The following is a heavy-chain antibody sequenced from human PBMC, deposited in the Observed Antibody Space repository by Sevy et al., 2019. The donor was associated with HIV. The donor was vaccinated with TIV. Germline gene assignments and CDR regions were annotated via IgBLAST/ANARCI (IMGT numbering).Heavy chain of an antibody. CDR2: ISWNSGRI. CDR1: GFTFHDYA. J-gene: IGHJ4*02. V-gene: IGHV3-9*01. D-gene: IGHD2-15*01. CDR3: AKGRGGSSRVSDY. Sequence: GGSLRLSCAASGFTFHDYAMHWVRQAPGKGLEWVSGISWNSGRIGYADSVKGRFTISRDNAKNSLYLQMNSLRAEDTALYYCAKGRGGSSRVSDYWGQGTLVTVSS.